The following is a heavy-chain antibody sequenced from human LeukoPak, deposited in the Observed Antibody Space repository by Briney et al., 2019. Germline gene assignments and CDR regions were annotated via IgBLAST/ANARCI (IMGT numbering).Heavy chain of an antibody. V-gene: IGHV4-61*01. CDR3: ARAQGMAVAGRAYYFDY. D-gene: IGHD6-19*01. CDR1: GGSVSSGTYS. CDR2: IFHSGST. J-gene: IGHJ4*02. Sequence: PSETLSLTCTVSGGSVSSGTYSWSWIRQAPGKGLEWIRYIFHSGSTIYNPSLKSRVTISVDTSKNQFSLNLSSVTAADTAVFYCARAQGMAVAGRAYYFDYWGQGTLVTVSS.